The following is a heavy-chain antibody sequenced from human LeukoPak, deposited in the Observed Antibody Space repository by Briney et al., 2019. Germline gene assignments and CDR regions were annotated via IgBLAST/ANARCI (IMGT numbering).Heavy chain of an antibody. CDR3: ARDPSRCSGGSCYSDPDY. J-gene: IGHJ4*02. D-gene: IGHD2-15*01. V-gene: IGHV3-48*02. CDR2: ISSSSSTI. CDR1: GFTFSSYS. Sequence: GGSLRLSCAASGFTFSSYSMKWVRQAPGKGLEWVSYISSSSSTIYYADSVKGRFTISRDNAKNSLYLQMNSLRDEDTAVYYCARDPSRCSGGSCYSDPDYWGQGTLVTVSS.